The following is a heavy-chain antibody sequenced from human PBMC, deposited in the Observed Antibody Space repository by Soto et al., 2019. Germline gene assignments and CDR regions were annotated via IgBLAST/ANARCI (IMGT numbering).Heavy chain of an antibody. CDR1: GFTFSDHY. CDR3: ARVMVVAGHYYFDY. Sequence: EVQLVESGGGLAQPGGSLRLSCAASGFTFSDHYMDWVRQAPGKGLEWVGRIRKRINSYSTEYAASVKGRFTISRDDSKNSLHLHMNSLKTDDTAVYYCARVMVVAGHYYFDYWGQGTLVTVSS. J-gene: IGHJ4*02. V-gene: IGHV3-72*01. D-gene: IGHD6-19*01. CDR2: IRKRINSYST.